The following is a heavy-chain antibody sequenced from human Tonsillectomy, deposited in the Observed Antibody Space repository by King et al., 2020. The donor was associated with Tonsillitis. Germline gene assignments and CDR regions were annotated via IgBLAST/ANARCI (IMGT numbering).Heavy chain of an antibody. CDR1: GGSISSSSYY. D-gene: IGHD4-11*01. J-gene: IGHJ5*02. CDR2: IYYSGST. V-gene: IGHV4-39*01. Sequence: QLRESGPGLVKPSETLSLTCTVSGGSISSSSYYWGWIRQPPGKGLEWIGSIYYSGSTYYNPSLKSRVTISVDTSKNQFSLKLSSVTAADTAVYYCARQVPYSNYVDWFDPWGQGTLVTVSS. CDR3: ARQVPYSNYVDWFDP.